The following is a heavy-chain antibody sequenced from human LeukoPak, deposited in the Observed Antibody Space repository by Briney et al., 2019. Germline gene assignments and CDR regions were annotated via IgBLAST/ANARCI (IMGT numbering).Heavy chain of an antibody. CDR1: GFTFSSNY. J-gene: IGHJ3*02. V-gene: IGHV3-53*01. CDR3: ARNHYDWLGTAAFDI. CDR2: IYSGGST. Sequence: GGSLRLSCAASGFTFSSNYMSWVRQAPGKGLEWVSVIYSGGSTYYAHSVKGRFTISRDNSKNTLYLQMNSLRAEDTAVYYCARNHYDWLGTAAFDIWGQGTMVTVSS. D-gene: IGHD3-22*01.